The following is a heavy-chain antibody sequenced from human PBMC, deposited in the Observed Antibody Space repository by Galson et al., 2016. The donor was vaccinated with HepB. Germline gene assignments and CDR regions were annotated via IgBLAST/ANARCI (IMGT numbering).Heavy chain of an antibody. CDR3: ARGTITMIVV. D-gene: IGHD3-22*01. J-gene: IGHJ4*02. V-gene: IGHV3-30-3*01. CDR1: GFTFSSYP. Sequence: SLRLSCAASGFTFSSYPMHWVRQAPGKGLEWVAVISYDGSNKYYADSVKGRFTISRDNSKNTLYLQMNSLRAEDTAVYYCARGTITMIVVWGQGTLVTVSS. CDR2: ISYDGSNK.